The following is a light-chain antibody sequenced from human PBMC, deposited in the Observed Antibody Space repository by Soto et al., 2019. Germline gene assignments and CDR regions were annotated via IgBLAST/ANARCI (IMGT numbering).Light chain of an antibody. CDR1: QSVSTF. CDR3: ERRRSAAGT. J-gene: IGKJ1*01. Sequence: ASQSVSTFLAWYQLKPGQAPRLLIYDASNRASGIPARFSGSGPGTDFDLSLSCLHSEYSALSFCERRRSAAGTLAEGTKVDIK. V-gene: IGKV3-11*01. CDR2: DAS.